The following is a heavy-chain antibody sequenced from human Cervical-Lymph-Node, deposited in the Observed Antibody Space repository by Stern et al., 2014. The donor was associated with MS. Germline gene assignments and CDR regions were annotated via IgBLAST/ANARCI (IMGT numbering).Heavy chain of an antibody. J-gene: IGHJ4*02. CDR1: GFTFSNHV. D-gene: IGHD4/OR15-4a*01. Sequence: VQLVQSGGGVVQPGRSLRLSCAASGFTFSNHVMHWVRQAPGKGLEWVAVIWRDGTSTSNADSLKGRFTFTRDNSKDTLYLQMNSLRPEDTAVYYCAREDGAFDYWGQGTLVTVSS. CDR3: AREDGAFDY. CDR2: IWRDGTST. V-gene: IGHV3-30-3*01.